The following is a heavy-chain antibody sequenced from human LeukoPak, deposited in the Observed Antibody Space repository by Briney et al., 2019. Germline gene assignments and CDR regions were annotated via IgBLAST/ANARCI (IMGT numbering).Heavy chain of an antibody. Sequence: PGGSLRLSCAASGFTFSSAWMTWVRQTPGKGLEWVSGIYSGGSTYYADSVKGRFTISRDTSNNTLYLQMNSLRGEDTAVYYCARARRDGYGEWNYWGQGTLVTVSS. CDR1: GFTFSSAW. CDR2: IYSGGST. D-gene: IGHD5-24*01. CDR3: ARARRDGYGEWNY. V-gene: IGHV3-53*01. J-gene: IGHJ4*02.